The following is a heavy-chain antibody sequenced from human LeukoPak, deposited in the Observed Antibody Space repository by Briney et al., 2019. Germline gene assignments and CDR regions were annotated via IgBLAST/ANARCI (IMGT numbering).Heavy chain of an antibody. CDR1: GFTVTSNH. V-gene: IGHV3-66*01. CDR3: ARASQWLAFDG. Sequence: GGSLRLTCAASGFTVTSNHMSCVRQAPGKGLERVSVIYNADQTNYADSVKDRFTISRDNSKNTLYLQMNSLRAEDTAVYFCARASQWLAFDGWGQGTLVSVSS. CDR2: IYNADQT. D-gene: IGHD6-19*01. J-gene: IGHJ4*02.